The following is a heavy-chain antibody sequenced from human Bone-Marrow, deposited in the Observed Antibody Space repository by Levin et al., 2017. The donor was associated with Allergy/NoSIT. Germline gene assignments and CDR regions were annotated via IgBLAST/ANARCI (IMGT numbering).Heavy chain of an antibody. J-gene: IGHJ6*02. CDR1: GGSISTSDHY. CDR3: AKSLGGDSTYYYYYGMDV. CDR2: IYYSGST. V-gene: IGHV4-39*01. D-gene: IGHD2-21*01. Sequence: GSLRLSCTVSGGSISTSDHYWDWIRQPPGKGLEWIGNIYYSGSTYYNPSLKSRVTISVDTSKNQFSLKLSPVSAADTALYYCAKSLGGDSTYYYYYGMDVWGQGTTVTVSS.